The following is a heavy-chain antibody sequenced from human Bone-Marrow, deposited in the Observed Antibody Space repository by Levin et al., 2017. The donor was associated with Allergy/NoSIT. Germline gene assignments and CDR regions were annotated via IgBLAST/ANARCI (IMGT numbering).Heavy chain of an antibody. CDR1: GFTFNTYG. CDR2: ISYDGSVK. CDR3: TKDERYYGSGSYYNDY. J-gene: IGHJ4*02. V-gene: IGHV3-30*18. Sequence: GGSLRLSCAASGFTFNTYGMHWVRQAPGKGLDWVAVISYDGSVKYYADAVKGRFTISRDNSQNTLYLQMNSLRTEDTAVYYCTKDERYYGSGSYYNDYWGQGTLVTVSS. D-gene: IGHD3-10*01.